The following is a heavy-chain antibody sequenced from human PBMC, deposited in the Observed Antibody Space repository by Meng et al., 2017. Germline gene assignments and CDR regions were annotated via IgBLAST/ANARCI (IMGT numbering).Heavy chain of an antibody. CDR3: ARAPTETPLLSYYYGMDV. CDR2: ISYDGSNK. J-gene: IGHJ6*02. Sequence: GGSLRLSCAASGFTFSSYAMHWVRQAPGKGLEWVAVISYDGSNKYYADSVKGRFTISRDNSKNTLYLQMNSLRAEDTAVYYCARAPTETPLLSYYYGMDVWGQGTTVTVSS. CDR1: GFTFSSYA. D-gene: IGHD2-15*01. V-gene: IGHV3-30*04.